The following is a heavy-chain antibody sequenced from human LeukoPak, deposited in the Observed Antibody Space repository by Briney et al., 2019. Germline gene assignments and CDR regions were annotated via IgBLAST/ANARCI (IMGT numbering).Heavy chain of an antibody. Sequence: ASVKVSCKASGGTFSSYAISWVRRAPGQGLEWMGRIIPILGIANYAQKFQGRVTITADKSTSTAYMELSSLRSEDTAVYYCARDSSGYRDAFDIWGQGTMVTVSS. J-gene: IGHJ3*02. CDR1: GGTFSSYA. D-gene: IGHD3-22*01. CDR3: ARDSSGYRDAFDI. CDR2: IIPILGIA. V-gene: IGHV1-69*04.